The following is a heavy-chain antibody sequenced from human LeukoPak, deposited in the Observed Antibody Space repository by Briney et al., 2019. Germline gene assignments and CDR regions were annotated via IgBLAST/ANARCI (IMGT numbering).Heavy chain of an antibody. CDR2: INPSGGST. D-gene: IGHD4-17*01. CDR3: ARDAAQRPVTMGFGWFDR. Sequence: ASVTVSCQASGYTYTSYYMHWVRQAPGQGLEGMGIINPSGGSTSYAQKFQGRVTMTRDMSTRTVYMELSSLRSEDTAVYYCARDAAQRPVTMGFGWFDRWGQGTLVTVSS. J-gene: IGHJ5*02. V-gene: IGHV1-46*01. CDR1: GYTYTSYY.